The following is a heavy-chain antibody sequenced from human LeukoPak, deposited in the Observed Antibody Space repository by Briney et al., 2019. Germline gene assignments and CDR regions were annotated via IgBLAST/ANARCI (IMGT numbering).Heavy chain of an antibody. CDR2: VFQLQTVRT. Sequence: PSETLSLTCTVSGSSITSTYYWAWFRQPPGKGLEWIATVFQLQTVRTFYNPSLESRVTLSLDTSQNQFSLSLISVTAADTALYFCARVLHAPKFIDSWGQGTLVTVSS. CDR1: GSSITSTYY. V-gene: IGHV4-38-2*02. D-gene: IGHD2-8*01. CDR3: ARVLHAPKFIDS. J-gene: IGHJ4*02.